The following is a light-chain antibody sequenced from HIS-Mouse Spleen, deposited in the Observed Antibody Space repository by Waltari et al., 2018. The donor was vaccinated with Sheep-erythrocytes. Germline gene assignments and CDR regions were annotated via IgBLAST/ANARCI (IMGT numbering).Light chain of an antibody. CDR3: QQLNSYPHT. V-gene: IGKV1-9*01. J-gene: IGKJ2*01. CDR2: AAS. Sequence: DIQLTQYPSFLSASVGDRVTITCRASQGISSYLAWYQQKPGKAPKLLIYAASTLQSGVPSRFSGSGSGTEFTLTISSLQPEDFATYYCQQLNSYPHTFGQGTKVEIK. CDR1: QGISSY.